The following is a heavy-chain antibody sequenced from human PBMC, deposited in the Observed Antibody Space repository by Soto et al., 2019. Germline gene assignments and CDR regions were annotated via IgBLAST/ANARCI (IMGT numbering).Heavy chain of an antibody. D-gene: IGHD6-13*01. CDR3: ARGQYSSSGSPYNWFDP. CDR1: GGSISSGGYY. J-gene: IGHJ5*02. V-gene: IGHV4-31*03. CDR2: IYYSGST. Sequence: PSETLSLTCTVSGGSISSGGYYWSWIRQHPGKGLEWIGYIYYSGSTYYNPSLKSRVTISVDTSKNQFSLKLSSVTAADTAVYYCARGQYSSSGSPYNWFDPWGQGTLVTV.